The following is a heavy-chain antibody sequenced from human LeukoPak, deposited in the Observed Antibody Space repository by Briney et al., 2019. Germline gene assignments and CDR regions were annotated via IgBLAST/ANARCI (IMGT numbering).Heavy chain of an antibody. CDR2: VYYSGST. CDR1: GGSLSSGGYY. Sequence: SQTLSLTCTVSGGSLSSGGYYWSWIRQHPGKGLEWIGYVYYSGSTYYNPSLKSRVTISVDTSKNQFSLKLSSVTAADTAVYYCARIARSSSSYYYYYYMDVWGKGTTVTVSS. D-gene: IGHD6-6*01. CDR3: ARIARSSSSYYYYYYMDV. V-gene: IGHV4-31*03. J-gene: IGHJ6*03.